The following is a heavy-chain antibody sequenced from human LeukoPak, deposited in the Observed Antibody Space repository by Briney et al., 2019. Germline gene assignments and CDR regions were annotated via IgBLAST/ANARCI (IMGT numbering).Heavy chain of an antibody. Sequence: TSETLSLTCTVSGGSISSSSYYWGWIRQPPGKGLEWIGSIYYSGSTYYNPSLKSRVTISVDTSKNQFSLKLSSVTAADTAVYYCAREWGFGEDTNWFDPWGQGTLVTVSS. CDR1: GGSISSSSYY. CDR3: AREWGFGEDTNWFDP. CDR2: IYYSGST. D-gene: IGHD3-10*01. V-gene: IGHV4-39*07. J-gene: IGHJ5*02.